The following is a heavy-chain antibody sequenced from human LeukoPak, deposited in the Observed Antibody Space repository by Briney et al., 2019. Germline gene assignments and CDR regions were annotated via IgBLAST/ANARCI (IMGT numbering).Heavy chain of an antibody. Sequence: GGSLRLSCAASGFTFSSYAMSWVRQAPGKGLEWVSAISGSGGSTYYADSVKGRFTISRDNSKNTLYLQMNSLRADDTAVYYCAKMSKLLWFGEFDYWGQGTLVTVSS. D-gene: IGHD3-10*01. V-gene: IGHV3-23*01. CDR1: GFTFSSYA. CDR2: ISGSGGST. J-gene: IGHJ4*02. CDR3: AKMSKLLWFGEFDY.